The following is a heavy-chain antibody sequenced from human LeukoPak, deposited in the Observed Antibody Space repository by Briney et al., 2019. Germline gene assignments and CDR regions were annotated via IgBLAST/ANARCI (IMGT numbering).Heavy chain of an antibody. D-gene: IGHD2-8*02. V-gene: IGHV3-30*02. CDR3: ARDGGVAPHNWFDP. CDR2: IRYDGSNK. J-gene: IGHJ5*02. Sequence: PGGSLRLSCAASGFTFSSYGMHWVRQAPGKGLEWAAFIRYDGSNKYYADSVKGRFTISRDNSKNTLYLQMNSLRAEDTAVYYCARDGGVAPHNWFDPWGQGTLVTVSS. CDR1: GFTFSSYG.